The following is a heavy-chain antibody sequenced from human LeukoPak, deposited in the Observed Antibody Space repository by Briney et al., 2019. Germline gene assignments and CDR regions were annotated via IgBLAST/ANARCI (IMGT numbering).Heavy chain of an antibody. J-gene: IGHJ3*02. CDR3: AREDGDAFDI. CDR2: IGSSGGSR. D-gene: IGHD5-24*01. CDR1: GFTFSSFE. Sequence: GGSLRLSCEPSGFTFSSFEMDWVRRAPGKGLEWVSYIGSSGGSRYYADSVKGRFTNSRDNAKNSLYLQMNNLTVEYTAVYYCAREDGDAFDIWGQGTVVSVSS. V-gene: IGHV3-48*03.